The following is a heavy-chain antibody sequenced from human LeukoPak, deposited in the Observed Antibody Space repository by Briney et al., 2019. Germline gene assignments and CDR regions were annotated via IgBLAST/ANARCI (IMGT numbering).Heavy chain of an antibody. CDR3: ARGHFGEVELSDY. Sequence: GASVKVSCKASGYTFTGYYMHWVRQAPGQGLEWMGWINPNSGGTNYAQKFQGRVTMTRDTSISTAYMELSRLRSDDTAVYYCARGHFGEVELSDYWGQGTLVTVSS. V-gene: IGHV1-2*02. CDR2: INPNSGGT. CDR1: GYTFTGYY. J-gene: IGHJ4*02. D-gene: IGHD1-26*01.